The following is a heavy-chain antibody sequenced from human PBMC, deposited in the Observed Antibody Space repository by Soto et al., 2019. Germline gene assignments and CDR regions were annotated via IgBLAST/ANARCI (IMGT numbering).Heavy chain of an antibody. V-gene: IGHV4-30-4*01. CDR1: GGSISSGDYY. J-gene: IGHJ5*02. CDR3: ARVFKFGYDSSRGNWFDP. CDR2: IYYSGST. D-gene: IGHD3-22*01. Sequence: PSETLSLTCTVSGGSISSGDYYWSWIRQPPGKGLEWIGYIYYSGSTYYNPSLKSRVTISVDTSKNQFSLKLSSVTAADTAVYYCARVFKFGYDSSRGNWFDPWGQGTLVTVSS.